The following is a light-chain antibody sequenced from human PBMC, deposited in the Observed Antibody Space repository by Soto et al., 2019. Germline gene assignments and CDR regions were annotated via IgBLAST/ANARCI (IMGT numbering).Light chain of an antibody. J-gene: IGKJ1*01. CDR3: QQYAGSPRT. CDR2: GAS. Sequence: EIVLTQSPGTLSLAPGERATLSCRARQSVNNNYLAWYQRQPGQAPSLLICGASSRATGIPARFSGSGSGTDFTLTISRLEPEDFAVYYCQQYAGSPRTFGQGTKVEIK. V-gene: IGKV3-20*01. CDR1: QSVNNNY.